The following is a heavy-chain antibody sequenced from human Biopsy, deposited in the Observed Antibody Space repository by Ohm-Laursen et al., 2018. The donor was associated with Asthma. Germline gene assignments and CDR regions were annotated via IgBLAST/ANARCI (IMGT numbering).Heavy chain of an antibody. D-gene: IGHD2-8*01. V-gene: IGHV3-7*01. CDR3: ARGGYCTSPTCPWGRYATDV. J-gene: IGHJ6*02. CDR2: IKKDGSEE. CDR1: GFTFTSYW. Sequence: SLRLSCAASGFTFTSYWMSWVRQAPGKGLEWVANIKKDGSEEYYVDSVKGRFTISRDNAKNSLFLHMNSLRAGDSAVYYCARGGYCTSPTCPWGRYATDVWGQGTTVTVSS.